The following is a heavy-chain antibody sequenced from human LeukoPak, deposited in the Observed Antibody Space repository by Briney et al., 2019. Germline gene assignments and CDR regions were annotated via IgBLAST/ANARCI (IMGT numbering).Heavy chain of an antibody. CDR1: GFTFSSYA. CDR2: ISDYGSST. V-gene: IGHV3-23*01. J-gene: IGHJ4*02. Sequence: PGGSLRLSCAASGFTFSSYAMSWVRQAPGKGLEWVSAISDYGSSTYYADSVKGRFTISRDNSRNTLYLQMDSLRAEDTAVYYCARDAASYSSGWYYDYWGQGTLVTVSS. CDR3: ARDAASYSSGWYYDY. D-gene: IGHD6-19*01.